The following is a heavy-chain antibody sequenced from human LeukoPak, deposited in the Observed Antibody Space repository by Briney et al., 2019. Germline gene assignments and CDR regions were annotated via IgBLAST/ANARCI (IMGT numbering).Heavy chain of an antibody. D-gene: IGHD3-9*01. CDR1: GFTFNTYS. Sequence: GGSLRLSCEASGFTFNTYSMNWARQAPGKGLEWVSSIDSSGGYMFYADSVKGRFTISRDNAKNSLYLQMNSLRAEDTAVYYCARERDILTGYYDYWGQGTLVTVSS. CDR2: IDSSGGYM. V-gene: IGHV3-21*01. CDR3: ARERDILTGYYDY. J-gene: IGHJ4*02.